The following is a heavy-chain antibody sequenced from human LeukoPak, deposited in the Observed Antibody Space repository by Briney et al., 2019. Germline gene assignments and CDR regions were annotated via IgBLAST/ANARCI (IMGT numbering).Heavy chain of an antibody. CDR1: GYTFTSYG. V-gene: IGHV1-18*01. D-gene: IGHD1-26*01. CDR2: ISAYHDNT. CDR3: ARYMRVRATRLNYYYYGMDV. J-gene: IGHJ6*02. Sequence: SVTVSCKASGYTFTSYGISGVRQAPGQGLEWMGWISAYHDNTNYAQKLQGSVTMTTDTSTSTAYMELRSLRSDDTAVYYCARYMRVRATRLNYYYYGMDVWGQGTTVTVSS.